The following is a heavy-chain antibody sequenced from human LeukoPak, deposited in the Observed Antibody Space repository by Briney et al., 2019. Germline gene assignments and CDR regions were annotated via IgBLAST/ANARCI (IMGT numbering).Heavy chain of an antibody. J-gene: IGHJ4*02. Sequence: SETLSLTCTVSGYFINSNYYWGWIRPPPGKGLEWIATISHSGSTYYNPSLKSRVTISVETSKNQFSLKLSSVTAADTAAYYCARINTIMATFDYWGQGTLVTVSS. CDR1: GYFINSNYY. CDR2: ISHSGST. V-gene: IGHV4-38-2*02. D-gene: IGHD5-24*01. CDR3: ARINTIMATFDY.